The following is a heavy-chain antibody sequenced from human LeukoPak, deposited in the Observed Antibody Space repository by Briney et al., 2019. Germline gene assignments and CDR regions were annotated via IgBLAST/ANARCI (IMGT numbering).Heavy chain of an antibody. CDR1: GGSFSGYY. D-gene: IGHD3-22*01. V-gene: IGHV4-34*01. CDR2: INHSGST. Sequence: SETLSLTCAVYGGSFSGYYWSWIRQPPGKGLEWIGEINHSGSTNYNPSLKSRVTISVDTSKNQFSLKLSSVTAADTAVYYCARGLSRYYDSSGYYYWGQGTLVTVSS. J-gene: IGHJ4*02. CDR3: ARGLSRYYDSSGYYY.